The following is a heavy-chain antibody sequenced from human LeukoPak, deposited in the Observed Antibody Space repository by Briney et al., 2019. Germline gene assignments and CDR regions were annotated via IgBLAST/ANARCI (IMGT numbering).Heavy chain of an antibody. CDR3: ARDSRGYYGSGSYVDY. CDR2: IRSDGIMT. D-gene: IGHD3-10*01. V-gene: IGHV3-64*01. CDR1: GFTFSKSA. Sequence: PGGSLRLSCAASGFTFSKSAMLWVRQAPGKGLEYVSGIRSDGIMTYYENSVKGRFTISRDNSKNTLYLQMGSLTTEDMAIYYCARDSRGYYGSGSYVDYWGQGTLVTVSS. J-gene: IGHJ4*02.